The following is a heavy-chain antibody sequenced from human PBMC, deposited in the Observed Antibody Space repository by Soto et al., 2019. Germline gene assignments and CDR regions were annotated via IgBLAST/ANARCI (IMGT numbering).Heavy chain of an antibody. V-gene: IGHV3-30-3*01. J-gene: IGHJ6*02. CDR2: ISYDGGNK. Sequence: QVQLVESGGGVVQPGRSLRLSCAAAGFSFRDYAMDWVRQAPGKGLEWVAVISYDGGNKYHADSVEGRFTISRDNSRTTLYIQMHSPKPADTAVYYCERDGAPSHWFMDDWGQGTTVTVSS. CDR1: GFSFRDYA. D-gene: IGHD3-10*01. CDR3: ERDGAPSHWFMDD.